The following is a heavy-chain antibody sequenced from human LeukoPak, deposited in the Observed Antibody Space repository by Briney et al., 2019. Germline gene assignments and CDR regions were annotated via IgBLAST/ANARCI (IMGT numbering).Heavy chain of an antibody. Sequence: GASVTVSCTASGYTFTSYGISWVRQAPGQGLEWMGGIIPIFGTANYAQKFQGRVTITADESTSTAYMELSSLRSEDTAVYYCARDQSRIAARRAYYYGMDVWGQGTTVTVSS. D-gene: IGHD6-6*01. J-gene: IGHJ6*02. CDR1: GYTFTSYG. V-gene: IGHV1-69*13. CDR2: IIPIFGTA. CDR3: ARDQSRIAARRAYYYGMDV.